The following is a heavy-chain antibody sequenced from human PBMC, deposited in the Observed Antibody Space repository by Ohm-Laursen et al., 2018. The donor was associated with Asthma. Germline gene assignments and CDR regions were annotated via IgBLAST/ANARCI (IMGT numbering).Heavy chain of an antibody. CDR1: GFTFSSYS. CDR2: ISSSSSYI. D-gene: IGHD2-2*01. Sequence: GSLRLSCTASGFTFSSYSMNWVRQAPGKGLEWVSSISSSSSYIYYADSVKGRFTISRDNAKNSLYLQMHSLRVEDTAVYYCARISEDCSSRPCHNWFDPWGQGTLVTVSS. V-gene: IGHV3-21*01. J-gene: IGHJ5*02. CDR3: ARISEDCSSRPCHNWFDP.